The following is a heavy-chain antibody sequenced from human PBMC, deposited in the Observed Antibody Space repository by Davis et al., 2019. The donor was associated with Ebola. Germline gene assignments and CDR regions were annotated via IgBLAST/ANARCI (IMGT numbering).Heavy chain of an antibody. CDR3: ARGGITMMVVPRDYYYGMDG. J-gene: IGHJ6*02. D-gene: IGHD3-22*01. V-gene: IGHV1-2*06. Sequence: ASVKVSCKASGYTFTGYYMHWVRQAPGQGLEWMGRINPNSGGTNYAQKFQGRVTMTRDTSISTAYMELSRLRSDDTAVYYCARGGITMMVVPRDYYYGMDGWGQGTTVTVSS. CDR2: INPNSGGT. CDR1: GYTFTGYY.